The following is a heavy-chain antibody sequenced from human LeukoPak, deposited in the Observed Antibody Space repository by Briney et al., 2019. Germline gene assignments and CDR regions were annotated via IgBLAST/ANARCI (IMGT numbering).Heavy chain of an antibody. Sequence: KTSETLSLTCTVSGGSINSDSYYWGWVRQPPGKGLEWIGSIYYSGSTYYNPSLKSRVTISVDTSKNQLSLKLTSVTAADTAVYYCARRGDYYYWGQGTLVTVSS. D-gene: IGHD4-17*01. J-gene: IGHJ4*02. V-gene: IGHV4-39*01. CDR1: GGSINSDSYY. CDR2: IYYSGST. CDR3: ARRGDYYY.